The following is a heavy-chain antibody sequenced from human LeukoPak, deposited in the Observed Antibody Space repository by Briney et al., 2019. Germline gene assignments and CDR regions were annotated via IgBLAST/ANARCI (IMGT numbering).Heavy chain of an antibody. CDR1: GFTFSTYG. Sequence: PGGSLRLSCAASGFTFSTYGMNWVRQAPGKGLQWVSYISRGSGTIYYADSVKGRFTISRDNAKNSLYLQMNSLRDEDTAVYYCTRDLWPPKWYFDLWGRGAPVTVSS. CDR3: TRDLWPPKWYFDL. V-gene: IGHV3-48*02. CDR2: ISRGSGTI. J-gene: IGHJ2*01. D-gene: IGHD2/OR15-2a*01.